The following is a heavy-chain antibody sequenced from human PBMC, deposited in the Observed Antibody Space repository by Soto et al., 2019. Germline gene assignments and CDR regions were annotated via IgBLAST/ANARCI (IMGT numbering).Heavy chain of an antibody. J-gene: IGHJ3*01. Sequence: QITVKGSGPTLVKPTQTLTLTCSLSGISLSTSGVGLGWIRQTPGKALEWLALIYWNDDKHYTPSLKSRLTNTKDTSKNQAVLTMTIMDPVDTATYYCARGLATLPVFAFDVWGQGTVVTVSS. V-gene: IGHV2-5*01. CDR3: ARGLATLPVFAFDV. CDR2: IYWNDDK. D-gene: IGHD6-6*01. CDR1: GISLSTSGVG.